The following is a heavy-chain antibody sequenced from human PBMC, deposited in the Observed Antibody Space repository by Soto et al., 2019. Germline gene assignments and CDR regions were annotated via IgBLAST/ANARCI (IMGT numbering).Heavy chain of an antibody. Sequence: QLQLQESGPGLVKPSETLSLTCAVSGGSRGSSDYYWGWIRQPPGKGLEWIGTIYFSGSTYYNRSLQSRVTLSVDTSKKQFSLKLSSVTAADTAVYFCARRTRIYDYICGTYRPDYFDYWGQGTLVTVSS. CDR1: GGSRGSSDYY. V-gene: IGHV4-39*01. CDR2: IYFSGST. J-gene: IGHJ4*02. CDR3: ARRTRIYDYICGTYRPDYFDY. D-gene: IGHD3-16*02.